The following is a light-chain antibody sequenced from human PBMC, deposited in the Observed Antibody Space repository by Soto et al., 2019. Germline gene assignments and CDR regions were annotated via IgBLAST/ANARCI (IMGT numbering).Light chain of an antibody. Sequence: QSVLTQPASVSGSPGQSITISCTGTSSDVGAYNFVSWCQQHPGKAPKLMIYDVTNRPSGVSSRFSGSKSGNTASLAISGLQAEDEADYYCSSYTTSNTLVFGGGTKLTVL. J-gene: IGLJ2*01. V-gene: IGLV2-14*03. CDR3: SSYTTSNTLV. CDR2: DVT. CDR1: SSDVGAYNF.